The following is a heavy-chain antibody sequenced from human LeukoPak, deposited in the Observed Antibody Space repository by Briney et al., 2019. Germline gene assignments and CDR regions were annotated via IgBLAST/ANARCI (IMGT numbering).Heavy chain of an antibody. V-gene: IGHV1-2*04. D-gene: IGHD6-19*01. J-gene: IGHJ6*02. CDR1: GYTFTSND. CDR2: INPNSGGT. Sequence: ASVTVSCTASGYTFTSNDFNWVRQATGQGLEWMGWINPNSGGTNYAQKFQGWVTMTRDTSISTAYMELSRLRSDDTAVYYCAREGSVAVADYYYYGMDVWGQGTTVTVSS. CDR3: AREGSVAVADYYYYGMDV.